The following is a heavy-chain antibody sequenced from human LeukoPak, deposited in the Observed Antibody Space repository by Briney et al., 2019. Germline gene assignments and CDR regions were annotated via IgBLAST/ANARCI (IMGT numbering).Heavy chain of an antibody. CDR2: IYYSGST. CDR3: ARVGASSSSWYYFDY. Sequence: SGTLSLTCTISGGSISSHYWSWIRQPPGKGLEWIGYIYYSGSTNYNPSLESRVTISVDTSKRRFSLKLSSVTAADTAVYYCARVGASSSSWYYFDYWGQGTLVTVSS. V-gene: IGHV4-59*11. CDR1: GGSISSHY. J-gene: IGHJ4*02. D-gene: IGHD6-13*01.